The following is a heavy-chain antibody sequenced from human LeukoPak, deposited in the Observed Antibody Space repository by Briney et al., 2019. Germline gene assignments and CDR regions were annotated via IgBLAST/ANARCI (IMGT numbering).Heavy chain of an antibody. CDR1: GFTFSSYA. CDR3: ARGQMWSGYYLSFDY. CDR2: ISYDGNNK. J-gene: IGHJ4*02. Sequence: GGSLRLSCAASGFTFSSYAMHWVRQAPGKGLEWVALISYDGNNKYYADSVKGRFTISRDNSKNRLYLQMDSLRAEDTAVYSCARGQMWSGYYLSFDYWGQGTLVTVSS. V-gene: IGHV3-30-3*01. D-gene: IGHD3-3*01.